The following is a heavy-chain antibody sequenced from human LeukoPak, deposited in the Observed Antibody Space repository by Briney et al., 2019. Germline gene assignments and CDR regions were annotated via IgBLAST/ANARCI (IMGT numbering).Heavy chain of an antibody. CDR3: ARESIAVAGAPFDY. V-gene: IGHV3-48*03. Sequence: PGGSLRPSGAASGFTFSSYEMNWVRQAPGKGLEWVSYISSGSTIYDADSVKGRITISRDNAKNSLYLQMNSLRAEDTAVYYCARESIAVAGAPFDYWGQGTLVTVSS. CDR2: ISSGSTI. J-gene: IGHJ4*02. D-gene: IGHD6-19*01. CDR1: GFTFSSYE.